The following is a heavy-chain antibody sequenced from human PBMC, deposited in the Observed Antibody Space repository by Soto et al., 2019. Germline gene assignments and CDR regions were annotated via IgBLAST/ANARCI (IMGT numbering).Heavy chain of an antibody. CDR3: TTGYSSGTQDAYYYYYYGMDV. J-gene: IGHJ6*02. Sequence: GGSLIPSFAPSGFTFSNAWMNWVRQAHGKGREWVGRIKSKTDGGTTDYAAPVKGRFTISRDDSKNTLYLQMNSLKTEDTAVYYCTTGYSSGTQDAYYYYYYGMDVWGQGTTVTVSS. CDR1: GFTFSNAW. V-gene: IGHV3-15*07. CDR2: IKSKTDGGTT. D-gene: IGHD6-19*01.